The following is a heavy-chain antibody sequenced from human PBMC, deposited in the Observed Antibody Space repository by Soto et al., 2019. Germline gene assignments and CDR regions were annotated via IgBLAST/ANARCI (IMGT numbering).Heavy chain of an antibody. Sequence: PGGSLRLSCAASGFTFSGSSMHWVRQASGKGLEWVARSRSKANNYATTYAASVKGRFTISRDESKNTTYLQMNSLKTEDTAIYYCASLIYDSSNFYDNDYWGQGTLLTVSS. V-gene: IGHV3-73*01. J-gene: IGHJ4*02. CDR3: ASLIYDSSNFYDNDY. CDR2: SRSKANNYAT. CDR1: GFTFSGSS. D-gene: IGHD3-22*01.